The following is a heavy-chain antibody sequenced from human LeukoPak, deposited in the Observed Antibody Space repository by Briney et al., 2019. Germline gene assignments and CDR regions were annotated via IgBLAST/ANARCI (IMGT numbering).Heavy chain of an antibody. J-gene: IGHJ4*02. CDR1: GFTFSSYS. Sequence: GGSLRLSCAASGFTFSSYSMNWVRQAPGKGLEWVSSISSSSSYIYYADSVKGRFTISRDNAKNSLYLQMNSLRAEDTAVYYCTKGLQTTVFGVDTLFDYWGQGTLVTASS. CDR2: ISSSSSYI. V-gene: IGHV3-21*04. CDR3: TKGLQTTVFGVDTLFDY. D-gene: IGHD3-3*01.